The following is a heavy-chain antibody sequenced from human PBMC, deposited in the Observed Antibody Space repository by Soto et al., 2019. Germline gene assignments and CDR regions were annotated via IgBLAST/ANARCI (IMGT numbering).Heavy chain of an antibody. J-gene: IGHJ5*02. CDR1: GGTFSSYT. CDR3: ARAVAGTLSPNLYNWFDP. CDR2: IIPILGIA. D-gene: IGHD6-19*01. Sequence: GASVKVSCKASGGTFSSYTISWVRQAPGQGLEWMGRIIPILGIANYAQKFQGRVTITADKSTSTAYMELSSLRSEDTAVYYCARAVAGTLSPNLYNWFDPWGQGTLVTVSS. V-gene: IGHV1-69*02.